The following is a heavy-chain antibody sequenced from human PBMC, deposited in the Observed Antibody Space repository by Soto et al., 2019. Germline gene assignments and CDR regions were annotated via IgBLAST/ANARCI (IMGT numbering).Heavy chain of an antibody. J-gene: IGHJ1*01. Sequence: SETLSLTCAVYGGSFSGYYWNWIRQPPGVGLESIGEIDHTGATYYNPSLKSRVTISVDTSKNHFSLKLSSVTAADTAVYYCARGSAGSRLPHWGPGTLVTVSS. CDR1: GGSFSGYY. CDR3: ARGSAGSRLPH. D-gene: IGHD6-13*01. CDR2: IDHTGAT. V-gene: IGHV4-34*01.